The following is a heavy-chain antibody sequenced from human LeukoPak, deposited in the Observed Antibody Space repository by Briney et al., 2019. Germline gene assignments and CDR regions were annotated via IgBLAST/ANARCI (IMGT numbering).Heavy chain of an antibody. D-gene: IGHD4-23*01. CDR3: ARGRNSRRFDP. Sequence: GASVTVSCTASGYTFTSYYMHWVRQAPGQGLEWMGIISPSGSSTSYAQKFQGRVTMTRDTSTSTVYMELSSLRSEDTAVYYCARGRNSRRFDPWGQGTLVTVSS. J-gene: IGHJ5*02. CDR2: ISPSGSST. CDR1: GYTFTSYY. V-gene: IGHV1-46*01.